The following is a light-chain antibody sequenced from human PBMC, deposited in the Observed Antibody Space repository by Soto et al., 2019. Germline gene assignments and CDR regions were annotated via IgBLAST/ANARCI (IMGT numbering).Light chain of an antibody. J-gene: IGKJ5*01. CDR1: QSVSSY. Sequence: EMMVKHSPATVLLAPEERTTLSYMASQSVSSYLAWYQQKPGQAPRLRIYGASSRATGIPDRFSGSGSGTDFTLTISSLQPEDFAVYYCQQYGSSLITFGQGTLLEIK. CDR3: QQYGSSLIT. V-gene: IGKV3-20*01. CDR2: GAS.